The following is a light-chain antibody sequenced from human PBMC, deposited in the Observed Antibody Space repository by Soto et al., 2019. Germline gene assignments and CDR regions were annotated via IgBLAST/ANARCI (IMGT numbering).Light chain of an antibody. Sequence: DIQMTQSPSSLSASVRDRVTITCRASQGISNYLAWYHQKPGKVPKLLIYAASTLQSGVPSRFSGSGSGTDFTLTISSLQAEDVATYYCQKYDSAPWTFGQGTKVEIK. CDR3: QKYDSAPWT. J-gene: IGKJ1*01. CDR2: AAS. CDR1: QGISNY. V-gene: IGKV1-27*01.